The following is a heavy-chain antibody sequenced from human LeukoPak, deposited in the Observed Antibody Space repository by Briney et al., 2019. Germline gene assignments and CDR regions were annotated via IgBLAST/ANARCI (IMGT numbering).Heavy chain of an antibody. Sequence: GGSLRLSCAASGFTVSDHYMSWVRQAPGQGLESVSLIYSGGATLYADSVKGRFTISRDNSKNTLYLQMNSLRAEDTAVYYCARDRHQGAFDMWGHGTMVIVSS. D-gene: IGHD2-2*01. J-gene: IGHJ3*02. V-gene: IGHV3-53*01. CDR1: GFTVSDHY. CDR3: ARDRHQGAFDM. CDR2: IYSGGAT.